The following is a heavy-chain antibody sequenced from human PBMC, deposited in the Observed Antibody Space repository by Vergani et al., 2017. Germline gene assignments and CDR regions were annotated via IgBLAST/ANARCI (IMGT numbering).Heavy chain of an antibody. V-gene: IGHV3-30-3*01. CDR1: GFTFSSYA. CDR2: ISYDGSNK. Sequence: QVQLVESGGGVVQPGRSLRLSCAASGFTFSSYAMHWVRQAPGKGLEWVAVISYDGSNKYYADSVKGRFTISRDNSKNTLYLQMNSLRAEDTAVYYCARDKNQGAARPRGYYFDYWGQGTLVTVSS. J-gene: IGHJ4*02. CDR3: ARDKNQGAARPRGYYFDY. D-gene: IGHD6-6*01.